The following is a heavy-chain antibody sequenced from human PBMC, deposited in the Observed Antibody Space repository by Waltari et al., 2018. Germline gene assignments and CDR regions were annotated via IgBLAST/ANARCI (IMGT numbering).Heavy chain of an antibody. J-gene: IGHJ3*02. CDR3: AREGPLAAAGPNDAFDI. CDR2: INNNTGNP. D-gene: IGHD6-13*01. Sequence: QVQLVQSGSELKKPGASVKVSCKASGYTFTSSAMNWVRPAPGQGLEWMGWINNNTGNPTYAQGFTGRFVFSLDTSVSTAYLQISSLKAEDTAVYYCAREGPLAAAGPNDAFDIWGQGTMVTVSS. CDR1: GYTFTSSA. V-gene: IGHV7-4-1*02.